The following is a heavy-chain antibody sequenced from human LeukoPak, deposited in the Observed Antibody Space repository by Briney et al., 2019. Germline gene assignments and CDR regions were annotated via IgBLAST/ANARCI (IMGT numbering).Heavy chain of an antibody. Sequence: PGGSLRLSCAASGYTFSDHYIDWVRQAPGKGLEWVGRMRNKANSYTTENAASVKGRLTLSRDDSKRLVFLQLSILKIEDTAVYYCSRSPESGGNVFDIWGQGTMVTVSS. CDR1: GYTFSDHY. D-gene: IGHD3-16*01. CDR2: MRNKANSYTT. V-gene: IGHV3-72*01. CDR3: SRSPESGGNVFDI. J-gene: IGHJ3*02.